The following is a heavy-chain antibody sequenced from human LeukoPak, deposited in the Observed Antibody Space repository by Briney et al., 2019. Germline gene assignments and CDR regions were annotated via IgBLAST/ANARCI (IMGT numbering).Heavy chain of an antibody. CDR2: INPNGGGT. V-gene: IGHV1-2*02. CDR1: GYSFTTYY. CDR3: ARYLRQQLILGWLDP. J-gene: IGHJ5*02. Sequence: ASVKVSCKASGYSFTTYYIHWVRQAPGQAPEWMGWINPNGGGTKYAQNFQGRVTMTRDTSITTVYMELSSLTFDDTAVYYCARYLRQQLILGWLDPWGQGTLVTVSS. D-gene: IGHD3/OR15-3a*01.